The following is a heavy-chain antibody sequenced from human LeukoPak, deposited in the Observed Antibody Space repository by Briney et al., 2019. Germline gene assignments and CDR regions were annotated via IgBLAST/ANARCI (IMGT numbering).Heavy chain of an antibody. J-gene: IGHJ5*02. CDR2: INPSGGTT. CDR3: AREAVTIFGLVRTQTPKGPHRFDP. Sequence: ASVKVSCKASGYTFNNYYIHWVRQAPGQGLEWMGLINPSGGTTNCAQKFQGRVTMTRDMSTTTVYMHLSSLRSEDTAVYYCAREAVTIFGLVRTQTPKGPHRFDPWGQGTLVTVSS. V-gene: IGHV1-46*02. CDR1: GYTFNNYY. D-gene: IGHD3-3*01.